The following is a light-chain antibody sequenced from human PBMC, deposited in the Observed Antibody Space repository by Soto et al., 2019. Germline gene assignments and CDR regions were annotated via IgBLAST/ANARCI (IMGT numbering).Light chain of an antibody. CDR2: EGS. V-gene: IGLV2-23*01. J-gene: IGLJ7*01. Sequence: QSVLTQPASVSGSPGQSITISCTGTSSDVVTHNLVSWYQQHPDKAPRLLVYEGSKRASGVSDRFSGSKSGNTASLTISGLQAEEEADYFCGSYAGTTVFGGGTQLPVL. CDR1: SSDVVTHNL. CDR3: GSYAGTTV.